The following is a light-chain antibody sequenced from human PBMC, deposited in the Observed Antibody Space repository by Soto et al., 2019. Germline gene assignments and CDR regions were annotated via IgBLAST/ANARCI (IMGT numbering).Light chain of an antibody. CDR1: SSDVGGYNY. J-gene: IGLJ2*01. CDR2: DVS. V-gene: IGLV2-14*01. CDR3: SSYTSSSTLYVV. Sequence: QSVLTQPASVSGSPGQSITISCTGTSSDVGGYNYVSWYQQHPGKAPKLMIYDVSNRPSGVSNRFSGSKSGNTASLTISGLQAEDEAAYYCSSYTSSSTLYVVFGGGTKLTFL.